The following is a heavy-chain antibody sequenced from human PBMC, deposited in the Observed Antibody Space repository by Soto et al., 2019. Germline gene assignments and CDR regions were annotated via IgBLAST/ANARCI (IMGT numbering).Heavy chain of an antibody. V-gene: IGHV4-39*01. CDR3: ARHYSSGSRNWFDP. D-gene: IGHD6-19*01. CDR1: GGSINSSSYF. CDR2: IYYSGST. J-gene: IGHJ5*02. Sequence: SETLSLTCSVSGGSINSSSYFWGWVRPPPGKGLEWIGSIYYSGSTYYNPSLRSRVTISVDTSKNQFSLKLSSVTAADTAVFYCARHYSSGSRNWFDPWGQGTLVTVSS.